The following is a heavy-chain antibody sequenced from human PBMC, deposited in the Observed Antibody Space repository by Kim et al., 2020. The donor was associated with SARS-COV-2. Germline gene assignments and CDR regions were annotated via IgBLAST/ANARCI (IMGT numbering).Heavy chain of an antibody. CDR3: ARESYYYDSSGYPFDY. CDR1: GGSISSYY. J-gene: IGHJ4*01. CDR2: IYTSGST. D-gene: IGHD3-22*01. Sequence: SETLSLTCTVSGGSISSYYWSWIRQPAGKGLEWIGRIYTSGSTNYNPSLKSRVTMSVDTSKNQFSLKLSSVTAADTAVYYCARESYYYDSSGYPFDYWGQGTLVTVSS. V-gene: IGHV4-4*07.